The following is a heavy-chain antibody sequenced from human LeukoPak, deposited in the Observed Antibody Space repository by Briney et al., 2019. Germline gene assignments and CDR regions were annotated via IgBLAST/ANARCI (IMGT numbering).Heavy chain of an antibody. CDR2: IKQAGSEN. V-gene: IGHV3-7*01. CDR1: GFMFSSYW. Sequence: GGSLRLSCAASGFMFSSYWMTWVRQAPGKGLEWVANIKQAGSENSYVDSVKGRFTISRDNAKNSLYLQINSLRAEDTAVYYCARGSYDSSGPSLLNYFDYWGQGTLVTVSS. CDR3: ARGSYDSSGPSLLNYFDY. J-gene: IGHJ4*02. D-gene: IGHD3-22*01.